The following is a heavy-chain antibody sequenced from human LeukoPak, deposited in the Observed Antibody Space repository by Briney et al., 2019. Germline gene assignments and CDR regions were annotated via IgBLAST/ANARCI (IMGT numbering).Heavy chain of an antibody. J-gene: IGHJ4*02. CDR2: IKSKTDGRTT. CDR1: GFTFSNAW. V-gene: IGHV3-15*01. Sequence: GGSLRLSCAASGFTFSNAWMSWVRQAPGKGLEWVGRIKSKTDGRTTDYAAHVKGRFTISRDDSKNTLYLQMNSLKTEDTAVYYCTTDVDYWGQGTLVTVSS. CDR3: TTDVDY.